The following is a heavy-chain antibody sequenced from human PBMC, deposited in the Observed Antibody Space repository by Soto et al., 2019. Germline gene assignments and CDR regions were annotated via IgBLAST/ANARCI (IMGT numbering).Heavy chain of an antibody. CDR1: GFTFSGSA. D-gene: IGHD2-21*02. Sequence: EVQLVESGGGLVQPGGSLKLSCAASGFTFSGSAMHWVRQASGKGLEWVGRIRDKANSYATAYTASVKGRFTISRDDSKNTAYLQMNSLKTEDTAVYYCTRLYCGGDCDFDSWGQGTLGTVSS. J-gene: IGHJ4*02. CDR2: IRDKANSYAT. CDR3: TRLYCGGDCDFDS. V-gene: IGHV3-73*02.